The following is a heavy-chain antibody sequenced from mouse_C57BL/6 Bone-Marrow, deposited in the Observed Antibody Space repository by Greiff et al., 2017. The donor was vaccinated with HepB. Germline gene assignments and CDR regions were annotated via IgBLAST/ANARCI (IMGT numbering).Heavy chain of an antibody. CDR2: IWTGGGT. D-gene: IGHD2-1*01. CDR1: GFSLISYA. J-gene: IGHJ1*03. V-gene: IGHV2-9-1*01. CDR3: AKGNYGYFDV. Sequence: ESGPGLVAPSQSLSITCTVSGFSLISYAISRVRQPPGKGLEWLGVIWTGGGTNYNSALKSRLSISKDNSKSQVFIKMTSLQTDDTARYYCAKGNYGYFDVWGTGTTVTVSS.